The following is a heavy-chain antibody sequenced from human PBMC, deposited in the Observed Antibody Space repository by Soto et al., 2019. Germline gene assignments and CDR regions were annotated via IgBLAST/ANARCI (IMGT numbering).Heavy chain of an antibody. J-gene: IGHJ3*02. CDR3: ARGEDSSGYSDAFDI. CDR2: INHSGST. CDR1: GGSFSGYY. Sequence: SETLSLTCAVYGGSFSGYYWSWIRQPPGKGLEWIGEINHSGSTNYNPSLKSRVTISVDTSKNQFSLKLGSVTAADTAVYYCARGEDSSGYSDAFDIWGQGTMVTVSS. D-gene: IGHD3-22*01. V-gene: IGHV4-34*01.